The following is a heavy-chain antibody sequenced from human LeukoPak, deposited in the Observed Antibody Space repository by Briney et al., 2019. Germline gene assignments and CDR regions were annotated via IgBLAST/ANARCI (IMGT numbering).Heavy chain of an antibody. D-gene: IGHD4-17*01. CDR1: GGSISSYF. Sequence: ASETLSLTCSVSGGSISSYFWSWIRQPAGKGLEWIGRIHASGTTIYNPSLRSRVTMSMDTSKNQFSLKLNSVTAADTAVYYCARAHHLDYGDWFDPWGQGILVPVSS. CDR3: ARAHHLDYGDWFDP. J-gene: IGHJ5*02. V-gene: IGHV4-4*07. CDR2: IHASGTT.